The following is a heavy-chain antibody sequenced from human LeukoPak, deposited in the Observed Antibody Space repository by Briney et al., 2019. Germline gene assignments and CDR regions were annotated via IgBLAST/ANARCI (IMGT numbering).Heavy chain of an antibody. CDR3: ARGWRYCSSTSCYCAP. V-gene: IGHV4-34*01. CDR1: GGSFSGYY. D-gene: IGHD2-2*01. J-gene: IGHJ5*02. CDR2: INHSGST. Sequence: SETLSLTCAVYGGSFSGYYWSWIRQPPGKGLEWIGEINHSGSTNYNPSLKSRVTISVDTSKNQFSLKLSSVTAADTAVYYCARGWRYCSSTSCYCAPWGQGTLVTVSS.